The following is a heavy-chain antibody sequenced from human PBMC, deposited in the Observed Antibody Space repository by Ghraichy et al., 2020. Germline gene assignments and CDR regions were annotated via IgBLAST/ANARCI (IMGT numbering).Heavy chain of an antibody. CDR3: WGIVSATKRDY. Sequence: SETLSLTCTVSGDSISSTTYYWGWIRQPPGKGLEWIGSISYSGKSYYNPSLKSRVTLSVDASKDQFSLKLSSVTATDTAVYYCWGIVSATKRDYWGQGILVTGSS. D-gene: IGHD1-26*01. CDR2: ISYSGKS. J-gene: IGHJ4*02. V-gene: IGHV4-39*01. CDR1: GDSISSTTYY.